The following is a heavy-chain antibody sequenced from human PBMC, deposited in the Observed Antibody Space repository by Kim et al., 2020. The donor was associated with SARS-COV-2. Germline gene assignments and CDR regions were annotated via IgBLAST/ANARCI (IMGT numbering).Heavy chain of an antibody. Sequence: GGSLRLSCAASGFTFSSYSMNWVRQAPGKGLEWVSSISSSSSYIYYADSVKGRFTISRDNAKNSLYLQMNSLRAEDTAVYYCARGGLGVAHNWFDPWGQGTLVTVSS. D-gene: IGHD2-15*01. CDR2: ISSSSSYI. J-gene: IGHJ5*02. CDR1: GFTFSSYS. CDR3: ARGGLGVAHNWFDP. V-gene: IGHV3-21*01.